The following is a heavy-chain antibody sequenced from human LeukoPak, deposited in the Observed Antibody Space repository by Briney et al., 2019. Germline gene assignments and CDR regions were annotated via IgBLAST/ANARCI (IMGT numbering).Heavy chain of an antibody. Sequence: PGGSLILSCAASGFTFSRYWMHWVRQAPGKGLLWVSRINSDGSSTYYADSVKGRFTTSRDSAKNALHLQMNSLTAEDTAVYYCVLDLFSSFAFDIWGQGTMVTVSS. J-gene: IGHJ3*02. CDR3: VLDLFSSFAFDI. V-gene: IGHV3-74*01. D-gene: IGHD3/OR15-3a*01. CDR2: INSDGSST. CDR1: GFTFSRYW.